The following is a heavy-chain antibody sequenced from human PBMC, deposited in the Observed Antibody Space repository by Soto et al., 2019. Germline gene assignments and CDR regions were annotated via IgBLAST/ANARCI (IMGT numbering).Heavy chain of an antibody. D-gene: IGHD3-10*01. CDR2: ISNSGGNT. CDR3: AKDPYYDSGSHPPDY. CDR1: GCTFSTYA. V-gene: IGHV3-23*01. Sequence: EVQLLESGGGLVQPGGSLRLSCAASGCTFSTYAMSWVRQAPGKGLEWVSGISNSGGNTYYADSVKGRFTISRDNSKSTLYLQMNSLRAEDTAVYYCAKDPYYDSGSHPPDYWGQGTLVTVSS. J-gene: IGHJ4*02.